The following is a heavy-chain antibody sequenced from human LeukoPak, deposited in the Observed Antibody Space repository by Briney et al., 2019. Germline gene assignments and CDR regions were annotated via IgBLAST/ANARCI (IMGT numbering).Heavy chain of an antibody. V-gene: IGHV4-4*07. J-gene: IGHJ3*02. CDR2: IYSSGSS. Sequence: PSETLSLTCTVSGGSISSDYWSWIRQPAGKGLEWIGRIYSSGSSNYNPSLKSRVTMSVDTSKNQFSLKLSSVTAADTAVYYCARVRRYSGRSDVFDIWGQGTMVTVSS. CDR1: GGSISSDY. CDR3: ARVRRYSGRSDVFDI. D-gene: IGHD1-26*01.